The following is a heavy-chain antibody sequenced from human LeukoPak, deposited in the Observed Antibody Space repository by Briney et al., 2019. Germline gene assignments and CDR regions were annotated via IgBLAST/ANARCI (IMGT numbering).Heavy chain of an antibody. Sequence: NPSDTLSLTCTVSGGSISGYFWSWIRQPAGKGLEWIGRIYSSGSNNYNPSLKSRVTMSLDTSKNHLSLNLSSVTAADTAVYYCAREPTSGREPTSGRPLDYWGQGTLVTVSS. V-gene: IGHV4-4*07. CDR2: IYSSGSN. CDR1: GGSISGYF. CDR3: AREPTSGREPTSGRPLDY. J-gene: IGHJ4*02. D-gene: IGHD5-12*01.